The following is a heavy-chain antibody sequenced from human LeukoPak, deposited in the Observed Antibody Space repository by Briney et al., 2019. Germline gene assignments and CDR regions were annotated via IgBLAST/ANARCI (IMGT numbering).Heavy chain of an antibody. CDR3: ARESILTGYYLGGLNFDY. D-gene: IGHD3-9*01. J-gene: IGHJ4*02. V-gene: IGHV4-4*07. CDR1: GGSISSYY. CDR2: VYTSGCT. Sequence: SETLSLTCTVSGGSISSYYWSWIRQPAGKGLEGIGVVYTSGCTNYHPSLKSRVTMSVDTSKNQFSLKLSSVTAADTAVYYCARESILTGYYLGGLNFDYWGQGTLVTVSS.